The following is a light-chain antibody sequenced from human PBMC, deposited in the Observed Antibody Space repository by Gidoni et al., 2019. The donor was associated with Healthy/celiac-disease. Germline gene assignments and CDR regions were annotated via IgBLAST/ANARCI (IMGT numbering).Light chain of an antibody. CDR2: DDS. Sequence: SYVLTQPPSVSVAPGQTARITCGGTNIGSKSVHWYQQKPGQAPVLVVYDDSDRPSGIPERFSGSNSGNTATLTISRVEAGDEADYYCQVWDSSSEYVVFGGGTKLTVL. CDR3: QVWDSSSEYVV. V-gene: IGLV3-21*02. J-gene: IGLJ2*01. CDR1: NIGSKS.